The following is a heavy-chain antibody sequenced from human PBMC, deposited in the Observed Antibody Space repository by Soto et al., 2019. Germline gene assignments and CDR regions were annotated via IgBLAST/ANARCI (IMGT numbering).Heavy chain of an antibody. Sequence: SETLTLTCAVSGGSISSGGYSWSWSWQPRGKGLERFEYIEHGESSYCNPRLKSRSTISVDRSKLQISLKLGYDTAADTAVYSCATYYDGCFDYWGQGTLVTVSS. CDR1: GGSISSGGYS. D-gene: IGHD5-12*01. CDR2: IEHGESS. CDR3: ATYYDGCFDY. V-gene: IGHV4-30-2*01. J-gene: IGHJ4*02.